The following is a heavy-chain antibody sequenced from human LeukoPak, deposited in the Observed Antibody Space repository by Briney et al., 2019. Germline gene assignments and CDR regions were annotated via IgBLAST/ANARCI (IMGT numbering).Heavy chain of an antibody. CDR3: AKDRQDYGAH. CDR2: IRYDGIHE. V-gene: IGHV3-30*02. Sequence: GGSLRLSCASSGFTFSSYGFHWVRQAPGKGLEWVAFIRYDGIHEFYADSVKGRFTISRDNSKDTLFLQMNSLRPEDAAVYYCAKDRQDYGAHWGQGALVTVSS. J-gene: IGHJ4*02. D-gene: IGHD4/OR15-4a*01. CDR1: GFTFSSYG.